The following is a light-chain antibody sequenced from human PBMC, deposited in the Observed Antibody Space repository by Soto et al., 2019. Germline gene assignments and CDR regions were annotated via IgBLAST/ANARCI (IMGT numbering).Light chain of an antibody. CDR1: SSNLGSNY. J-gene: IGLJ6*01. CDR2: EVR. CDR3: TSYTPTGALV. V-gene: IGLV2-14*01. Sequence: QSVLTQPPSASGTPGQRITISCSGSSSNLGSNYVSWYQHRPGKAPRLMIYEVRNRLSGVSNRFSGSKSGNTASLTISGLQSEDEADYYCTSYTPTGALVFGSGTKVTVL.